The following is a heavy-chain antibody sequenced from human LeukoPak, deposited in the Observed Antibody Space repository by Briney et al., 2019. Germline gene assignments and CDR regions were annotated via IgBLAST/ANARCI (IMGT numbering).Heavy chain of an antibody. CDR3: ARDRTVAAGSWGAFDI. CDR2: IYHSGST. CDR1: GGSISSSNW. J-gene: IGHJ3*02. D-gene: IGHD6-13*01. Sequence: PSETLSLTCAVSGGSISSSNWWSWVRQPPGKRLEWIGEIYHSGSTNYNPSLKSRVTISVDKSKNQFSLKLSSVTAADTAVYYCARDRTVAAGSWGAFDIWGQGTMVTVSS. V-gene: IGHV4-4*02.